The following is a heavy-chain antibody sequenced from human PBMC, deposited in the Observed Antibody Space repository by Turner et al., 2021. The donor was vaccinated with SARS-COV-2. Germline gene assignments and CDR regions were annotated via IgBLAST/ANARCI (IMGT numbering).Heavy chain of an antibody. V-gene: IGHV3-23*01. J-gene: IGHJ4*02. Sequence: EVQLLESGGGLVQPGGSLRLSCAASGITSTSYSMSWVRQAPGKGLEWVSSISGSGVTKYYADSVKGRFTISRDSFNNMVYLQMNSLRADDMAVYYCAKGGWGAFDYWGQGILVIVSS. CDR3: AKGGWGAFDY. CDR1: GITSTSYS. CDR2: ISGSGVTK. D-gene: IGHD3-16*01.